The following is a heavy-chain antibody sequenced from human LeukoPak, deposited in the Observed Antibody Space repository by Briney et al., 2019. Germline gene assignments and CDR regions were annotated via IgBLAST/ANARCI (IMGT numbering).Heavy chain of an antibody. J-gene: IGHJ4*02. CDR3: AKGSSSGWSLGYY. V-gene: IGHV3-21*01. Sequence: GGRLRLSCAASGLTFSSYSMKWVRQAPGKGLEWVSSISSSSSYIYYAASVKGRFTISRDNAKNSLYLQMNILIAEHTAVYYYAKGSSSGWSLGYYCGQGTLFTVSS. CDR2: ISSSSSYI. CDR1: GLTFSSYS. D-gene: IGHD6-19*01.